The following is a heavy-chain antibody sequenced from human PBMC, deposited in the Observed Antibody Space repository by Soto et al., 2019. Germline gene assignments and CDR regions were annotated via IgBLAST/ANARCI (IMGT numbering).Heavy chain of an antibody. CDR3: ARDQAHARQVASDY. J-gene: IGHJ4*02. CDR1: GYTFTSYG. D-gene: IGHD2-8*01. CDR2: ISAYNTNT. Sequence: QVQLVQSGAEVKKPGASVKVSCKASGYTFTSYGTSWVRQAPGQGLEWMGWISAYNTNTNYAQKFQGRVTMTTDTATSTAYLDPGSLTADATAMYFCARDQAHARQVASDYWGQGTLVSVSS. V-gene: IGHV1-18*01.